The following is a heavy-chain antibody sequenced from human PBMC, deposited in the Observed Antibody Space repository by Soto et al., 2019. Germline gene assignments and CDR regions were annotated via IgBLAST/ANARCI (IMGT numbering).Heavy chain of an antibody. CDR1: GFTFSSYA. J-gene: IGHJ6*03. CDR2: LSGSGAST. V-gene: IGHV3-23*01. D-gene: IGHD6-19*01. Sequence: PGGSLRLSCAASGFTFSSYAMSWVRQAPGKGLELVSALSGSGASTYYADSVKGRFTISRDNSKNTLYLQMNSLRAEDTAVYYCVKYRAVAGGPDYYYYMDVWGKGTTVTVSS. CDR3: VKYRAVAGGPDYYYYMDV.